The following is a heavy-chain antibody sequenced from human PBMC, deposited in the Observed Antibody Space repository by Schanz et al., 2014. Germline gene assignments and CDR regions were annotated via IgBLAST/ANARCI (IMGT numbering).Heavy chain of an antibody. CDR2: MIGSGSSV. D-gene: IGHD3-22*01. Sequence: EVQLVESGGGLVQPGRSLRLSCVASGFRFDDYAMHWVRQAPGKGLEWVSGMIGSGSSVFYADSVKGRFTISRDNSKNTLFLQMSSLRAEDTGVYYCARGREVVAKIFDVWGQGTMVTVSS. CDR1: GFRFDDYA. CDR3: ARGREVVAKIFDV. J-gene: IGHJ3*01. V-gene: IGHV3-9*01.